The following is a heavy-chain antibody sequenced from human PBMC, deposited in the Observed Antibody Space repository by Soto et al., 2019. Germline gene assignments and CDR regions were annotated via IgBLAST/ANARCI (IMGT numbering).Heavy chain of an antibody. CDR2: IWYDGSNK. CDR1: GFTFSSYD. D-gene: IGHD1-26*01. Sequence: QLHLVESGGGVVQPGRSLRLSCAASGFTFSSYDMHWVRQAPGKGLEWVAIIWYDGSNKYYADSVKGRFTISRDNSKNTLYLQMNSLRVEDTAVYYCATLHSGYLDCWGQGTRVTVSS. CDR3: ATLHSGYLDC. V-gene: IGHV3-33*01. J-gene: IGHJ4*02.